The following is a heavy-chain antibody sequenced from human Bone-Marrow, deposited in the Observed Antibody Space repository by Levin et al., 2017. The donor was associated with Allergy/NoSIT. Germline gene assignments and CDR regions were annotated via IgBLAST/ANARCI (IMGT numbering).Heavy chain of an antibody. CDR2: IIPIFGPP. Sequence: SVKVSCKASGGTFSSHGIAWVRQAPGQGLEWMGGIIPIFGPPNYAQKFQGRVTISADESTNTAYMELSSLRSDDTAVFYCARLTGECSGGACLSRYFYYYMDVWGKGTTVTVSS. D-gene: IGHD2-15*01. J-gene: IGHJ6*03. V-gene: IGHV1-69*13. CDR3: ARLTGECSGGACLSRYFYYYMDV. CDR1: GGTFSSHG.